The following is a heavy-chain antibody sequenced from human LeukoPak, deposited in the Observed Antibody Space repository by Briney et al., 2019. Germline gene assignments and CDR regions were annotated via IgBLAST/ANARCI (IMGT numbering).Heavy chain of an antibody. D-gene: IGHD2-21*02. CDR3: AKPYCGGDCYYDY. J-gene: IGHJ4*02. Sequence: GGSLRLSCAASGFTFTSYSMNWVRQAPGKGLEWVSTISGGGGSTYYADSVKGRFTISRDNSKNTLYLQMNSLRAEDTAVYYCAKPYCGGDCYYDYWGQGTLVTVSS. CDR1: GFTFTSYS. V-gene: IGHV3-23*01. CDR2: ISGGGGST.